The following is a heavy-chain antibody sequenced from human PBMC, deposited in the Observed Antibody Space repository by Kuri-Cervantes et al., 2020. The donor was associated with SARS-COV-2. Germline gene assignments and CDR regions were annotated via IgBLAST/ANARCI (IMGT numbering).Heavy chain of an antibody. J-gene: IGHJ4*02. CDR2: IGPSGTTK. CDR3: ANSNYVFRTYYFDY. V-gene: IGHV3-48*01. D-gene: IGHD4-11*01. Sequence: GGSLRLSCAASGFTFSSYWMSWVRQAPGKGLEWVSNIGPSGTTKYYADSVKGRFTISRDNSKNTLYLQMNSLRAEDTAVYYCANSNYVFRTYYFDYWGQGTLVTVSS. CDR1: GFTFSSYW.